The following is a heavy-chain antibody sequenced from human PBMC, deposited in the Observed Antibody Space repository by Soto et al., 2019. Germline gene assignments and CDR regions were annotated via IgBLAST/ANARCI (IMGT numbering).Heavy chain of an antibody. Sequence: ASVKVACKASGYTFTGYYMHWLRQAPGQGLEWMGWINPNSGGTRYPQKFQGSVTMTRDTSISAVYMALTRLRSDDPAVFYCASDLGRGGGSVGFDYCGQRTLVTVSS. CDR2: INPNSGGT. CDR1: GYTFTGYY. J-gene: IGHJ4*02. D-gene: IGHD1-26*01. V-gene: IGHV1-2*02. CDR3: ASDLGRGGGSVGFDY.